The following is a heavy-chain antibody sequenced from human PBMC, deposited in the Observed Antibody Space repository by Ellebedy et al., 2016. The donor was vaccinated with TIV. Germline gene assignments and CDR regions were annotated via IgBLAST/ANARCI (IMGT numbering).Heavy chain of an antibody. CDR1: GFTFSSYA. Sequence: GGSLRLSCAASGFTFSSYAMSWVHQAPGKGLEWVSVISGSSGSTYYADSVKGRFTISRDNSKNTLYLQMNSLRAEDTAVYYCAKDGSLRYFDWFGDYWGQGTLVTVSS. CDR3: AKDGSLRYFDWFGDY. V-gene: IGHV3-23*01. D-gene: IGHD3-9*01. J-gene: IGHJ4*02. CDR2: ISGSSGST.